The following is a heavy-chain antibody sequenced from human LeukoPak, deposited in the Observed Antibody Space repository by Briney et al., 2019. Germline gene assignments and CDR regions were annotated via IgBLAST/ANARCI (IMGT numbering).Heavy chain of an antibody. Sequence: ASVKVSCKASGYTFTSYGISWVRQAPGQGLEWMGWISAYNGNTNYAQKLQGRVTMTTDTSTSTAYMELRSLRSDDTAVYYCARVAYDFWSGYFFPHYYYYYYGMDVWGQGTTVTVSS. J-gene: IGHJ6*02. V-gene: IGHV1-18*01. CDR2: ISAYNGNT. CDR3: ARVAYDFWSGYFFPHYYYYYYGMDV. CDR1: GYTFTSYG. D-gene: IGHD3-3*01.